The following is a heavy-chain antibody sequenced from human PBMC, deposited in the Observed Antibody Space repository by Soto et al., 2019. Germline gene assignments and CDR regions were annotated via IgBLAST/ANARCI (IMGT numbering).Heavy chain of an antibody. Sequence: ASVKVSCKASGYTFTSYAMHWVRQAPGQRLEWMGWINAGNGNTKYSQKFQGRVTITRDTSASTAYMELSSLRSEDTAVYYCARDLEWEPRGLFDYWGQGTLVTVSS. D-gene: IGHD3-3*01. V-gene: IGHV1-3*01. CDR3: ARDLEWEPRGLFDY. CDR1: GYTFTSYA. CDR2: INAGNGNT. J-gene: IGHJ4*02.